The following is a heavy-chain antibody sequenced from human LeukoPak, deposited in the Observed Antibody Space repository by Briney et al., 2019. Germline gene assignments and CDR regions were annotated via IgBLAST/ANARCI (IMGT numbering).Heavy chain of an antibody. CDR3: ARQYRDSENYCGLDV. CDR2: TYYRSRWYN. Sequence: SPNLSLNCAISGDSVSSNSAAWNWIRQSPLRGLEWLGRTYYRSRWYNDYALSVKSRITINPDTSKNQFSLQLNSVTPEDTAVYYCARQYRDSENYCGLDVWGQGTTVTVSS. CDR1: GDSVSSNSAA. D-gene: IGHD2-21*01. V-gene: IGHV6-1*01. J-gene: IGHJ6*02.